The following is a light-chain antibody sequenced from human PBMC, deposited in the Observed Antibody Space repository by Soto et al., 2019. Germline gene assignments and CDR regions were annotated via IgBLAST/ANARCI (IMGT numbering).Light chain of an antibody. CDR3: QQFSSYQLT. CDR2: DAS. CDR1: QTVRNNY. J-gene: IGKJ4*01. V-gene: IGKV3-20*01. Sequence: EFVLTQSPGTLSLSPGERATLSCRASQTVRNNYLAWYQQKPGQAPKLLIHDASSRATGIPDRFSGGGSGTDFILTISRLEHEDFEVYYCQQFSSYQLTLGGGTKVDIK.